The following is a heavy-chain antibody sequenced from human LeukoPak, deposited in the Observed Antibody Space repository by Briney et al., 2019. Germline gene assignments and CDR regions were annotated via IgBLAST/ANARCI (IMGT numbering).Heavy chain of an antibody. CDR2: INSDGSST. D-gene: IGHD2-2*01. J-gene: IGHJ4*02. CDR1: GFTFSRYW. CDR3: ARDRESHIVVVPAAQGFDY. Sequence: PGGSLRLSCAASGFTFSRYWMHWVRQAPGKGLVWVSRINSDGSSTSYADSVKGRFTISRDNAKNTLYLQMNSLRAEDTAVYYCARDRESHIVVVPAAQGFDYWGQGTLVTVSS. V-gene: IGHV3-74*01.